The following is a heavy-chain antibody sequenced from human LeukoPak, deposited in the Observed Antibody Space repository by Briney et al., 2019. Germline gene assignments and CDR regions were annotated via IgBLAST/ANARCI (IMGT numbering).Heavy chain of an antibody. D-gene: IGHD4-11*01. J-gene: IGHJ4*02. CDR3: ARALDYTLPSYFDY. V-gene: IGHV1-69*05. CDR2: IIPIFGTA. CDR1: GGTFSSYA. Sequence: SVKVSCXASGGTFSSYAISWVRQAPGRGLEWMARIIPIFGTANYAQKFQGRVTITTDESTSTAYMELSSLRSEDTAVYYCARALDYTLPSYFDYWGQGTLVTVSS.